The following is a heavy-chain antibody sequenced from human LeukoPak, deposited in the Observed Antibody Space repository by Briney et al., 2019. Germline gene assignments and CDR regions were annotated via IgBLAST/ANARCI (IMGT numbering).Heavy chain of an antibody. CDR2: TNPNSGGT. V-gene: IGHV1-2*02. D-gene: IGHD5-18*01. J-gene: IGHJ4*02. Sequence: ASVKVSCKASGYTFNGYYIHWVRQAPGQGLEWMGWTNPNSGGTNHEQKFQGRVTMTRDTSINTAYMELSRLRFGDTAVYYCARGAMGTRGDRAMVADYWGQGTLVTVS. CDR1: GYTFNGYY. CDR3: ARGAMGTRGDRAMVADY.